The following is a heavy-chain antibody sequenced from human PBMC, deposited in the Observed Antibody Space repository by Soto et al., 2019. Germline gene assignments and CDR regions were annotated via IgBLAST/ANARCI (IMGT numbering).Heavy chain of an antibody. CDR1: GYTLTELS. Sequence: ASVKVSCKVSGYTLTELSMHWVRQAPGKGLEWMGGFDPEDGETIYAQKFQGRVTMTEDTSTDTAYMELSSLRSEDTAVYYCATGDYSNYLLDYWGQGTLVTVSS. CDR3: ATGDYSNYLLDY. D-gene: IGHD4-4*01. CDR2: FDPEDGET. J-gene: IGHJ4*02. V-gene: IGHV1-24*01.